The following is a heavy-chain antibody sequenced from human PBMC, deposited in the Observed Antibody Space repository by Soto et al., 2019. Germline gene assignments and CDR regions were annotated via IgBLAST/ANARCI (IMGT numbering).Heavy chain of an antibody. Sequence: GGSLRLSCAASGFTFSSYAMSWVRQAPGKGLEWVSAISRSGGITYYADSVKGRFTISRDNSKNTLYLQMNSLRAEDTAVYYCAKDLAGLRNFDYWGQGTLVTVSS. J-gene: IGHJ4*02. D-gene: IGHD6-13*01. CDR1: GFTFSSYA. CDR3: AKDLAGLRNFDY. CDR2: ISRSGGIT. V-gene: IGHV3-23*01.